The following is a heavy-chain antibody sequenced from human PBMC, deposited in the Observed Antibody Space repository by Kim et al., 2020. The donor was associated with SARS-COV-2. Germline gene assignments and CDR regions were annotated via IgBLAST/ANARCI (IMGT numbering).Heavy chain of an antibody. D-gene: IGHD2-15*01. CDR3: ARSLSGSGYSASDY. Sequence: GGSLRLSCSASGFTFSSHAMNWVRRAPGKGLEWVAVISYDDNSKFYAGSVKGRFTISRDNSNNTVYLQMNSLRPEDTAVYYCARSLSGSGYSASDYWGQGTLVTVSS. CDR1: GFTFSSHA. V-gene: IGHV3-30-3*01. J-gene: IGHJ4*02. CDR2: ISYDDNSK.